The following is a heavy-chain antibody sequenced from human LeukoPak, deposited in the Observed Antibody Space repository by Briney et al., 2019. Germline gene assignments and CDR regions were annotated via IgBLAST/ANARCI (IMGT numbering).Heavy chain of an antibody. V-gene: IGHV3-23*01. D-gene: IGHD3-22*01. CDR3: AKIPYVDSSGYPFDY. CDR2: ISGSGGST. J-gene: IGHJ4*02. CDR1: GFTFSSYA. Sequence: GGSLRLSCAASGFTFSSYAMSWVRQAPGKGLEWVSAISGSGGSTYYADSVKGRFTISRDNSKNTLYLQMNSLRAEDTAVYYCAKIPYVDSSGYPFDYWGQGTLVTVSS.